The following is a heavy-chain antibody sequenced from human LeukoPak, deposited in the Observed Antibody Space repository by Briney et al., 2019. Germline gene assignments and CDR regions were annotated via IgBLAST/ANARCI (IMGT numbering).Heavy chain of an antibody. CDR1: GFTVSSNY. CDR3: ARNSSGLDY. V-gene: IGHV3-66*02. CDR2: IYSGVST. D-gene: IGHD6-19*01. J-gene: IGHJ4*02. Sequence: GRSRRLACAASGFTVSSNYMSWVRQAPGKVLEWVSVIYSGVSTSFADSVRGRFSISRENSKNTLYLQMNSLRAEDTAVYYCARNSSGLDYWGQGTLVTVSS.